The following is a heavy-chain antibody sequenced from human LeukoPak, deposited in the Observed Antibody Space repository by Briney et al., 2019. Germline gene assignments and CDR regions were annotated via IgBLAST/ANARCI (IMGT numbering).Heavy chain of an antibody. Sequence: SETLSLTCAVYGGSFSGYYWRWIRQPPGKGLEWIGEINHSGSTNYNPSLKSRVTISVDTSKNQFSLKLSSVTAADTAVYYCARGDTYYYDSSGYYHAFDIWGQGTMVTVSS. J-gene: IGHJ3*02. CDR1: GGSFSGYY. CDR3: ARGDTYYYDSSGYYHAFDI. V-gene: IGHV4-34*01. D-gene: IGHD3-22*01. CDR2: INHSGST.